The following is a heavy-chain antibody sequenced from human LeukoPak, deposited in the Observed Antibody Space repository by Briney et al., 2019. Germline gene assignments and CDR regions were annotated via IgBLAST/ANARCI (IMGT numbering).Heavy chain of an antibody. CDR1: GGSFSGYY. CDR2: INHSGST. V-gene: IGHV4-34*01. J-gene: IGHJ6*03. Sequence: SETLSLTCAVYGGSFSGYYWSWIRQPPGEGLEWIWEINHSGSTNYKPSLKSRVTISVDTSKNQFSLKLSSATAADTAVYYCAIGRAWRYYYMDVWGTGTTVTVSS. D-gene: IGHD5-24*01. CDR3: AIGRAWRYYYMDV.